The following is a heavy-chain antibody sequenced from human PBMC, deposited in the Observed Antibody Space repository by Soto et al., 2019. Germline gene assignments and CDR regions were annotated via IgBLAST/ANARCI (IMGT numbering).Heavy chain of an antibody. Sequence: PSETLSLTCTVSGGSISSSSYYWGWIRQPPGKGLEWIGSIYYSGSTYYNPSLKSRVTMSVDTSKNQFSLKLSSVTAADTAVYYCATSVYYYGSGSYHNWFDPWGQGTLVTVSS. CDR2: IYYSGST. D-gene: IGHD3-10*01. CDR1: GGSISSSSYY. V-gene: IGHV4-39*01. J-gene: IGHJ5*02. CDR3: ATSVYYYGSGSYHNWFDP.